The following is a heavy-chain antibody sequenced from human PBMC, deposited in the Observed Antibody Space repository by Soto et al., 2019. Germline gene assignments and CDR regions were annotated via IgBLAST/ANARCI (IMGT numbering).Heavy chain of an antibody. J-gene: IGHJ6*02. CDR2: INAGNGNT. CDR1: GYTFTSYA. Sequence: ASVKVSCKASGYTFTSYAMHWVRQAPGQRLEWMGWINAGNGNTKYSQKFQGRVTITRDTSASTAYMELSSLRSEDTAVYYCASSEALWSAEGSYYYGMDVWGQGTTVTVSS. V-gene: IGHV1-3*01. CDR3: ASSEALWSAEGSYYYGMDV. D-gene: IGHD3-3*01.